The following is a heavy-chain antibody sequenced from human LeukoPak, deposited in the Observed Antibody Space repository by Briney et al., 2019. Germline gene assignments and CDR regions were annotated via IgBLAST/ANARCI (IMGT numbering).Heavy chain of an antibody. J-gene: IGHJ4*02. D-gene: IGHD1-26*01. Sequence: GGSLRRSCAASGFTFDDYTMHWVRQAPGKGLEWVSLISWDGGSTYSADSVKGRFTISRDNSKNSLYLQMNSLRTEDTALYYCAKGGRGSYYPFDYWGQGTLVTVSS. CDR2: ISWDGGST. CDR1: GFTFDDYT. CDR3: AKGGRGSYYPFDY. V-gene: IGHV3-43*01.